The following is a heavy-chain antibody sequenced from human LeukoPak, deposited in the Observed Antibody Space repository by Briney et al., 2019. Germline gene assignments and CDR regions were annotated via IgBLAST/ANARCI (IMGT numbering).Heavy chain of an antibody. CDR3: ARDEPFFDY. J-gene: IGHJ4*02. V-gene: IGHV3-30*02. CDR2: IRYDGSNK. CDR1: GFTFTTYG. Sequence: GGSLRLSCAASGFTFTTYGMQWVRQAPGKGLEWVAFIRYDGSNKYYADSVKGRFTISRDNSKNTLYVQMNSLRAEDTAVYYCARDEPFFDYWGQGTLVTVSS.